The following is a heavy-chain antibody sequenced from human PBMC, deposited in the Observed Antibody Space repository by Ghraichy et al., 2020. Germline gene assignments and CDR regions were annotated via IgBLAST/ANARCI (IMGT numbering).Heavy chain of an antibody. CDR1: GGSFSAYY. J-gene: IGHJ6*03. V-gene: IGHV4-34*01. Sequence: SQTLSLTCAVYGGSFSAYYWSWIRQPPGKGLEWIGEINHSGSTNYNPSLKSRVTISVDTSKNQFSLKLSSVTAADTAVYYCARGRGDYDFWGGYSYYYYYMDVWGKGTTVTVSS. D-gene: IGHD3-3*01. CDR2: INHSGST. CDR3: ARGRGDYDFWGGYSYYYYYMDV.